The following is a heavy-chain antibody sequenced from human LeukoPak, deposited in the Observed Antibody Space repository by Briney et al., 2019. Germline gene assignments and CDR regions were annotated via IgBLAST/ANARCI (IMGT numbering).Heavy chain of an antibody. J-gene: IGHJ6*02. D-gene: IGHD1-1*01. CDR3: ARAQLNLLVDFGMDV. V-gene: IGHV4-34*01. CDR1: GASFSGYY. CDR2: INHSGST. Sequence: SETLSLTCALYGASFSGYYWSWIRQPPGKGLEWIGEINHSGSTNYNPSLRSRVTISVDTSKNQFSLKLSSVTAADTAVYYCARAQLNLLVDFGMDVWGQGTTVTVSS.